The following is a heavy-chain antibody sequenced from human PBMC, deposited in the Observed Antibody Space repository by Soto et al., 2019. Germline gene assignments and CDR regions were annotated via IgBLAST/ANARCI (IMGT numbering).Heavy chain of an antibody. D-gene: IGHD6-25*01. CDR2: INPSGGST. J-gene: IGHJ4*02. CDR1: GYTFTSYY. V-gene: IGHV1-46*01. CDR3: ATSSGALAASFPYYFDY. Sequence: ASVKVSCKASGYTFTSYYMHCVRQAPGQGLEWMGIINPSGGSTSYAQKFQGRVTMTRDTSTSTVYMELSSLRSEDTAVYYCATSSGALAASFPYYFDYWGQGTLVTVSS.